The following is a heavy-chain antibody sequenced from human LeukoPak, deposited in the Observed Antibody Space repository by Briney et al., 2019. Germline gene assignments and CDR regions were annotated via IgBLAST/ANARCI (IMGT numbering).Heavy chain of an antibody. D-gene: IGHD1-26*01. V-gene: IGHV1-46*01. CDR2: INPSGGST. CDR3: ASSVGRDLYWFDR. CDR1: GYTFTSYY. J-gene: IGHJ5*02. Sequence: ASVNVSCKASGYTFTSYYLHWVRQPPAQGLEWVGIINPSGGSTSYAQKFHGRVTMHSDTPTRAVYMELSSLRSEHTAVYYCASSVGRDLYWFDRWGQGTLVTVSS.